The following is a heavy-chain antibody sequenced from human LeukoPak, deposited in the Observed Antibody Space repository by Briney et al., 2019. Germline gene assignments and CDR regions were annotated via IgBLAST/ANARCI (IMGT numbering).Heavy chain of an antibody. D-gene: IGHD2-15*01. CDR1: RFTFSSYG. CDR2: IQYDGSNE. J-gene: IGHJ4*02. CDR3: AKDKALGGGSCWDY. Sequence: GGSLRLSCAASRFTFSSYGIHWVRQAPGKGLEWVAYIQYDGSNEQYADSVKGRFSISRDSSKNILYLQMNSLRAEDTAVYYCAKDKALGGGSCWDYWGQGTLVTVSS. V-gene: IGHV3-30*02.